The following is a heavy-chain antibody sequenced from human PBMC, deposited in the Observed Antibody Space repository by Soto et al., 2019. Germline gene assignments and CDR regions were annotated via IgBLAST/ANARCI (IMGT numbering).Heavy chain of an antibody. Sequence: SETLSLTCAVSDGSISSSNWWSWVRQPPGKGLEWIGEIYHSGSTNYNPSLKSRVTISVDKSKNQFSLKLSSVTAADTAVYYCARRTLKAAAGLRRFDYWGQGTLVTVSS. CDR2: IYHSGST. CDR1: DGSISSSNW. CDR3: ARRTLKAAAGLRRFDY. D-gene: IGHD6-13*01. J-gene: IGHJ4*02. V-gene: IGHV4-4*02.